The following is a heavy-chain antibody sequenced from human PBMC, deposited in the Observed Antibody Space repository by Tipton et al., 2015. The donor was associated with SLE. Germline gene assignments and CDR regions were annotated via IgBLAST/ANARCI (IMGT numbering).Heavy chain of an antibody. J-gene: IGHJ4*02. CDR3: ARYIVVVRYFDY. CDR1: GGSVNTFY. D-gene: IGHD2-21*01. V-gene: IGHV4-34*01. CDR2: INHSGST. Sequence: TLSLTCTVSGGSVNTFYWSWIRQPPGKGLEWIGEINHSGSTNYNPSLKSRVTISVDTSKNQFSLKLSSVTAADTAVYYCARYIVVVRYFDYWGQGTLVTVSS.